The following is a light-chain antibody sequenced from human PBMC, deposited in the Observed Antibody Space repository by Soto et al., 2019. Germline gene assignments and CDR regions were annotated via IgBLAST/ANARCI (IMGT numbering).Light chain of an antibody. CDR2: SNN. Sequence: QSVLTQPPSASGTPGQRVTISCSGSSSNTGSYTGNWYQQLPGTAPKLLIYSNNQRPSGVPDRFSGSKSGTSASLAISGLQSEDEADYYCAAWDDSLNGYVFGTGTKLTVL. V-gene: IGLV1-44*01. CDR3: AAWDDSLNGYV. J-gene: IGLJ1*01. CDR1: SSNTGSYT.